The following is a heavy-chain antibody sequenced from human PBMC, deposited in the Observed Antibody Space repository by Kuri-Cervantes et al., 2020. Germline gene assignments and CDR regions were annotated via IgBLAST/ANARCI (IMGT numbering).Heavy chain of an antibody. J-gene: IGHJ3*02. CDR3: ASDYYDSSGYCAFDI. V-gene: IGHV4-39*01. CDR2: IYYSGST. CDR1: GGSISSSSYY. Sequence: GSLRLSCTVSGGSISSSSYYWGWIRQPPGKGLEWIGNIYYSGSTYYNPSLKSRVTISVDTSKNQFSLKLSSVTAADTAVYYCASDYYDSSGYCAFDIWGQGTMVTVSS. D-gene: IGHD3-22*01.